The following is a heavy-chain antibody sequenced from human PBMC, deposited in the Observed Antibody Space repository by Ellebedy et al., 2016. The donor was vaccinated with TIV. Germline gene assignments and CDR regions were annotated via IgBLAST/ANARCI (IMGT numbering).Heavy chain of an antibody. Sequence: AASVQVSCKASGYTFTDYYIHWLRQAPGQGLEWMGWINPKSGDTRYAQKFQGRFTMTRDTSISTDYMELSRLRSDDTAVYYCARACNGLFAYFDYWGQGTLVTVSS. D-gene: IGHD3-10*02. CDR1: GYTFTDYY. J-gene: IGHJ4*02. CDR3: ARACNGLFAYFDY. CDR2: INPKSGDT. V-gene: IGHV1-2*02.